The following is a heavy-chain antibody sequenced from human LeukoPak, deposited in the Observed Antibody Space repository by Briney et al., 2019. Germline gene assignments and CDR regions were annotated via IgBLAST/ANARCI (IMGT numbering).Heavy chain of an antibody. Sequence: GGSLRLSCAASGFTFSSYAMSWVRQAPGKGLEWVSAISGSGGSTHYADSVKGRFTISRDNSKNTLFLQMTSLTVEDTAVYYCAKDRERPSQFDYWGQGTLVTVSS. CDR2: ISGSGGST. J-gene: IGHJ4*02. CDR3: AKDRERPSQFDY. CDR1: GFTFSSYA. D-gene: IGHD1-26*01. V-gene: IGHV3-23*01.